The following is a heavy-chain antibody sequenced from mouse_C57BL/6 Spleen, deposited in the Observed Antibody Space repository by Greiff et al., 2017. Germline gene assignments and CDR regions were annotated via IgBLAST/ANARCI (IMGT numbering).Heavy chain of an antibody. D-gene: IGHD2-5*01. CDR3: AGYYSNSRGYYYAMGD. CDR1: GFSLTSYG. J-gene: IGHJ4*01. CDR2: IWSGGST. V-gene: IGHV2-2*01. Sequence: QVQLQEPGPGLVQPSQSLSITCTASGFSLTSYGVHWVRQSPGKGLEWLGVIWSGGSTAYNDAIISRLSISKDNSTSQVFFKMNSLQADDTAIYYCAGYYSNSRGYYYAMGDWGQGPSVTVAS.